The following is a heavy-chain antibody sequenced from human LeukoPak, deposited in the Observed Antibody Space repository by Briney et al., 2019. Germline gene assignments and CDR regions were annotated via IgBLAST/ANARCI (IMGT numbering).Heavy chain of an antibody. CDR1: GFTFSSYS. CDR3: AKVFYSSGWYGPVDY. D-gene: IGHD6-19*01. V-gene: IGHV3-21*04. Sequence: GGSLRLSCAASGFTFSSYSMNWVRQAPGKGLEWVSSISSSSSYIYYADSVKGRFTISRDNSKNTLYLQMNSLRAEDTAVYYCAKVFYSSGWYGPVDYWGQGTLVTVSS. J-gene: IGHJ4*02. CDR2: ISSSSSYI.